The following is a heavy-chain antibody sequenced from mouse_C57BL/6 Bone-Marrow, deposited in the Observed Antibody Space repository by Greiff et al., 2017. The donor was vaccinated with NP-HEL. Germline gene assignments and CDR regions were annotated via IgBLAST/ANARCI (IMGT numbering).Heavy chain of an antibody. Sequence: QVQLQQSGAELVMPGASVKLSCKASGYTFTSYWMHWVKQRPGQGLEWIGEIDPSDSYTNYNQKFKGKSTLTVDKSSSTAYMRLSSLTSEDSAVYYCASSHYYGSPFFDYWGQGTTLTVSS. D-gene: IGHD1-1*01. V-gene: IGHV1-69*01. CDR1: GYTFTSYW. CDR2: IDPSDSYT. J-gene: IGHJ2*01. CDR3: ASSHYYGSPFFDY.